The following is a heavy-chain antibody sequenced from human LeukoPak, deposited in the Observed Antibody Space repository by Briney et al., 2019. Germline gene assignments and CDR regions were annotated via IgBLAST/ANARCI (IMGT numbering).Heavy chain of an antibody. J-gene: IGHJ4*02. D-gene: IGHD5-12*01. CDR3: VRHDGRGGATMGALDS. CDR2: IYYSRTT. Sequence: VSLGLSCAASGFTVSAYAMAWVRQSPGKGLEWIGSIYYSRTTYYNPSLNSRVTISVVTSKNQFSLQLNSVTAADTAVYYCVRHDGRGGATMGALDSWGQGSLVTVSS. CDR1: GFTVSAYA. V-gene: IGHV4-39*01.